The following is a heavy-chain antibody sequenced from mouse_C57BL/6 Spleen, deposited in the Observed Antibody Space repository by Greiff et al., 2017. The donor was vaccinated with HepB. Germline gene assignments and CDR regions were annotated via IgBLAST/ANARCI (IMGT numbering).Heavy chain of an antibody. D-gene: IGHD2-4*01. CDR2: ISSGSSTI. J-gene: IGHJ4*01. V-gene: IGHV5-17*01. CDR3: ARHDYGGGAMDY. Sequence: EVQLKESGGGLVKPGGSLKLSCAASGFTFSDYGMHWVRQAPEKGLEWVAYISSGSSTIYYADTVKGRFTISRDNAKNTLFLQRTSLRSEDTAMYYCARHDYGGGAMDYWGQGTSVTVSS. CDR1: GFTFSDYG.